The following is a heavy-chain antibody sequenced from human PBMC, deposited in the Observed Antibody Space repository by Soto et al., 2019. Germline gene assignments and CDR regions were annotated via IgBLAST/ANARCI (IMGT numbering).Heavy chain of an antibody. D-gene: IGHD6-13*01. J-gene: IGHJ4*02. Sequence: SETLSLTCAVYGGSFSGYYWSWIRQPPGKGLEWIGDINHSGSTNYNPSLKSRVTISVDTSKNQFSLKLSSVTAADTAVYYCARTRGSSWLLDYWGQGTLVTVSS. CDR1: GGSFSGYY. V-gene: IGHV4-34*01. CDR2: INHSGST. CDR3: ARTRGSSWLLDY.